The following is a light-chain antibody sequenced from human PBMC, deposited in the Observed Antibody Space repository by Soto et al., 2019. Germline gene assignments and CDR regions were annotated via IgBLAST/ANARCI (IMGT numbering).Light chain of an antibody. J-gene: IGKJ4*01. CDR3: QKYNSAPLLT. CDR2: AAS. CDR1: QGISND. Sequence: DIQMTQSPSSLSASVGDSVTITCRASQGISNDLAWYQQKTGKVPKLLIYAASTLQSGVPSRFSGSGSGTDFTLTISSLQPEDVATYYCQKYNSAPLLTFGGGTKVEIK. V-gene: IGKV1-27*01.